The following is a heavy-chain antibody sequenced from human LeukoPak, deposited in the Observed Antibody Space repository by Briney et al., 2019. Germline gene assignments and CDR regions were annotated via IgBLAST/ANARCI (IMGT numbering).Heavy chain of an antibody. D-gene: IGHD4-23*01. V-gene: IGHV4-59*08. Sequence: KPSETLSLTCTVSGGSISSYYWSWIQQPPGKGLEWIGYIYYSGSTNYNPSLESRVTISVDTSKNQFSLKLSSVTAADTAVYYCARHVVVTPTVQMDYYYYYMDVWGKGTTVTVSS. CDR2: IYYSGST. J-gene: IGHJ6*03. CDR1: GGSISSYY. CDR3: ARHVVVTPTVQMDYYYYYMDV.